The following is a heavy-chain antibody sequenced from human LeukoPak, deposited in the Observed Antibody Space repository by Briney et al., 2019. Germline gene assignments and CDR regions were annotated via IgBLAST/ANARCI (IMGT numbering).Heavy chain of an antibody. Sequence: SGGSLRLSCAASGFTFDDYGMSWVRQAPGKVLEWVSGINWNAGSTGYADSVKGRFTISRDNAKNSLDLQMNSLRVEDTALYYCARVQRELMWYYFDYWGQGTLVTVSS. CDR2: INWNAGST. D-gene: IGHD1-1*01. V-gene: IGHV3-20*04. CDR1: GFTFDDYG. CDR3: ARVQRELMWYYFDY. J-gene: IGHJ4*02.